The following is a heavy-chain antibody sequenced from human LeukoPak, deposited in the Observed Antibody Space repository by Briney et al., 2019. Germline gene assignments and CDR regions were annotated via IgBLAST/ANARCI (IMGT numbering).Heavy chain of an antibody. CDR1: GFTFSSYA. CDR2: ISGSGGST. J-gene: IGHJ4*02. V-gene: IGHV3-23*01. Sequence: GGSLRLXCAASGFTFSSYAMSWVRQAPGKGLESVSAISGSGGSTYYADSVKGRFTISRDNSKNTLYLQMNSLRAEDTAVYYCAKDRPYYYDSSGYWTRYYWGQGTLVTVSS. CDR3: AKDRPYYYDSSGYWTRYY. D-gene: IGHD3-22*01.